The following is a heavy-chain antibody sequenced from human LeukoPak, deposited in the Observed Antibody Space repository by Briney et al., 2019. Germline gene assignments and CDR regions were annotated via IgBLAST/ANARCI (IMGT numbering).Heavy chain of an antibody. Sequence: SVKVSCKASGGTFSSYAISWVRQAPGQGLEWMGGIIPIFGTANYAQKFQGRVTITADESTSTAYMELSSLRAEDTAVYYCARDKGDDEGSKFDFWGQGTLVTVSS. CDR3: ARDKGDDEGSKFDF. CDR2: IIPIFGTA. CDR1: GGTFSSYA. J-gene: IGHJ4*02. D-gene: IGHD5-24*01. V-gene: IGHV1-69*01.